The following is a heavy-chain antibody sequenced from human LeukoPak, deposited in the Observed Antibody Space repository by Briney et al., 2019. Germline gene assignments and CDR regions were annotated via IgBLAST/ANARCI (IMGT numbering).Heavy chain of an antibody. D-gene: IGHD2-2*01. CDR3: TTPPLYCRSTSCPLGDV. V-gene: IGHV3-7*03. CDR2: IKQDGSEK. J-gene: IGHJ6*02. Sequence: GESLRLSCAASGFTFSSYWMGWVRQAPGKGLEWVANIKQDGSEKYYVDSVKGRFAISRDNAKDSLYLQMNSLRAEDTAVYYCTTPPLYCRSTSCPLGDVWGQGTTVTVSS. CDR1: GFTFSSYW.